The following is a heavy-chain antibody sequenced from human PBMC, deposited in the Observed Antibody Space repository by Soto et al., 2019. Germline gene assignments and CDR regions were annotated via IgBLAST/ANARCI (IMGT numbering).Heavy chain of an antibody. CDR2: ISYDGSDK. D-gene: IGHD2-21*02. J-gene: IGHJ3*02. CDR1: GFTFSSYA. V-gene: IGHV3-30-3*01. CDR3: ARYVVVVTATYAFDI. Sequence: GGSLRLSCAASGFTFSSYAMHWVRQAPGKGLEWVAVISYDGSDKYYADSVKGRFTISRDNSKNTLYLQMNTLRAEDTAVYYCARYVVVVTATYAFDIWGQGTMVTVSS.